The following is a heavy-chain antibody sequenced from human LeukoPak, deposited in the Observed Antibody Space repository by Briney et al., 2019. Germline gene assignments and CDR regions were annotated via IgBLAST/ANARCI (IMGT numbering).Heavy chain of an antibody. V-gene: IGHV3-30*02. CDR1: GFTFSSYG. D-gene: IGHD1-26*01. Sequence: PGGSLRLSCAASGFTFSSYGMHWVRQAPGKGLEWVAVIWYDGSNKYYADSVKGRFTISRDNSKNTLNLQMNSLRAEDTAVYYCAKDWSGSYGGYFDYRGQGTLVTVSS. CDR3: AKDWSGSYGGYFDY. CDR2: IWYDGSNK. J-gene: IGHJ4*02.